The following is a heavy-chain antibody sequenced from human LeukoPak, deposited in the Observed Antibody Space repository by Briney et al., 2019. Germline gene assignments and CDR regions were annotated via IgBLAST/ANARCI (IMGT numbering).Heavy chain of an antibody. CDR3: ARDRGYSSFDY. D-gene: IGHD4-23*01. CDR1: AFTFSNYW. J-gene: IGHJ4*02. Sequence: GGSLRLSCAASAFTFSNYWMSWVRQAPGKGLEWVANIKEDGSEINYVDSVKGRFTISRDNAKNSLYLQMNNLTVDDTAVYYCARDRGYSSFDYWGQGTLVTVSS. V-gene: IGHV3-7*01. CDR2: IKEDGSEI.